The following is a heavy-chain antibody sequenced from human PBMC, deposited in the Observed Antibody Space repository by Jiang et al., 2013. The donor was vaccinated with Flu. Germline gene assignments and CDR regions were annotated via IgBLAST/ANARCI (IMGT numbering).Heavy chain of an antibody. CDR2: IYHSGST. CDR1: VGSVSSSSYY. CDR3: ARDHNIVVVPAAIYSGGFDP. J-gene: IGHJ5*02. D-gene: IGHD2-2*01. Sequence: PGLVKPSETLSLTCTVSVGSVSSSSYYWGWIRQPPGKGLEWIGSIYHSGSTYYNPSLKSRVTISVDTSKNQFSLKLSSVTAADTAVYYCARDHNIVVVPAAIYSGGFDPWGQGTLVTVSS. V-gene: IGHV4-39*07.